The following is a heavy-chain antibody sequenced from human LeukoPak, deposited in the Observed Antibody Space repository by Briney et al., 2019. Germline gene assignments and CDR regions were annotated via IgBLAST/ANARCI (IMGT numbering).Heavy chain of an antibody. D-gene: IGHD2-15*01. CDR1: GLRFRSYA. CDR2: ISDDSSFT. J-gene: IGHJ4*02. Sequence: GGSLRLSCVASGLRFRSYAMNWVRQAPGKGLECISTISDDSSFTYYADSVKGRSAISRDDSKNTLYLQMNNLKVEDTTVYYCAKGRCSGVGCDSFHSWGQGALVTVSS. V-gene: IGHV3-23*01. CDR3: AKGRCSGVGCDSFHS.